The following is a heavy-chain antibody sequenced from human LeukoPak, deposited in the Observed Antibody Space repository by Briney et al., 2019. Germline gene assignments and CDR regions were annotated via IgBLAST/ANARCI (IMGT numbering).Heavy chain of an antibody. D-gene: IGHD3-9*01. CDR1: GFTFSSYW. CDR2: IKQDGSEK. J-gene: IGHJ3*02. Sequence: GGSLRLSCAASGFTFSSYWMSWVRQAPGKGLEWVANIKQDGSEKYYVDSVKGRFTISRDNAKNSLYLQMNSLRAEDTAVYYCARSLSYDILTGYDAFDIWGQGTMVTVSS. CDR3: ARSLSYDILTGYDAFDI. V-gene: IGHV3-7*01.